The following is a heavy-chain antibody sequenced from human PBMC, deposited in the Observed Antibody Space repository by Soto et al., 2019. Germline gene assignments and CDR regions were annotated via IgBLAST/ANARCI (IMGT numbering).Heavy chain of an antibody. CDR2: IYYGGST. V-gene: IGHV4-61*08. D-gene: IGHD7-27*01. Sequence: PSETLSLTCTVSCGSITSGGFYWSWIRPHPGKGLEWIGFIYYGGSTNYNPSLKSRVTISVDTPKNQFSLKLSSVTAADTAVYYCAKNWNWGSLVHWGQGTLVTVSS. J-gene: IGHJ4*02. CDR1: CGSITSGGFY. CDR3: AKNWNWGSLVH.